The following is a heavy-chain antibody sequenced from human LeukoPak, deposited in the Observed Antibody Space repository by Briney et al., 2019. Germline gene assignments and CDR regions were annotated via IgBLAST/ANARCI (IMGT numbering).Heavy chain of an antibody. CDR3: AKRASVTNYYYPLDV. CDR1: GFTVSSNY. Sequence: GGSLRLSCAASGFTVSSNYMSWVRQAPGKGLEWVSVIYSGGSTYYADSVKGRFTISRDNSKNTLYLQMNSLRAEDTAVYYCAKRASVTNYYYPLDVWGQGTTVTVSS. CDR2: IYSGGST. V-gene: IGHV3-66*01. J-gene: IGHJ6*02.